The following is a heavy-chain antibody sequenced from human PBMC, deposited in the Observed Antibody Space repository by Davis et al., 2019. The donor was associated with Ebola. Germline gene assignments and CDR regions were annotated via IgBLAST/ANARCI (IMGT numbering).Heavy chain of an antibody. V-gene: IGHV1-8*01. Sequence: AASVKVSCKASGYTFTSYDINWVRQATGQGFEWMGWMNPNSGNTGYAQKFQGRVTMTRDTSTSTAYMELSSLRSEDTAVYYCASSAGTPVTTGYWGQGTLVTVSS. CDR2: MNPNSGNT. CDR1: GYTFTSYD. D-gene: IGHD4-17*01. J-gene: IGHJ4*02. CDR3: ASSAGTPVTTGY.